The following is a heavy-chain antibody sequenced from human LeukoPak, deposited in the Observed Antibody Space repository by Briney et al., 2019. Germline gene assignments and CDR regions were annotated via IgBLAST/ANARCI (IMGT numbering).Heavy chain of an antibody. Sequence: GGSLGLSCVGSGFTFSSYSMTWVRQAPGKGLEWVANIKQDGSEKYYVDSVKGRFTISRENAKNSLYLQMNSLRAEDTAVYYCARARGHAAAGPYTYYYMDVWGKGTTVTVSS. CDR1: GFTFSSYS. CDR2: IKQDGSEK. CDR3: ARARGHAAAGPYTYYYMDV. D-gene: IGHD6-13*01. V-gene: IGHV3-7*01. J-gene: IGHJ6*03.